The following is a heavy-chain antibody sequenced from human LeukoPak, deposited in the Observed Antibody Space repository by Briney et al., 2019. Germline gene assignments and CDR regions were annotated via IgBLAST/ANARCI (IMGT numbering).Heavy chain of an antibody. CDR3: ARLLPLRYFDWLTYYMDV. D-gene: IGHD3-9*01. V-gene: IGHV5-51*01. J-gene: IGHJ6*03. Sequence: GESLKISCKGSGYSFTSYWIGWVRQMPGKGLEWMGIIYPGDSDTRYSPSFQGQVTISADKSISTACLQWSSLKASDTAMYYCARLLPLRYFDWLTYYMDVWGKGTTVTVSS. CDR1: GYSFTSYW. CDR2: IYPGDSDT.